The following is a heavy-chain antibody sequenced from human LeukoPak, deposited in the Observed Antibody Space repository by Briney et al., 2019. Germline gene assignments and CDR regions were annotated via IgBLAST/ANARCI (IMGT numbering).Heavy chain of an antibody. D-gene: IGHD6-19*01. J-gene: IGHJ4*02. CDR2: ISDSGDTT. V-gene: IGHV3-23*01. CDR3: TKDRLMHDY. CDR1: GFTFNNHA. Sequence: GGSLRLSCAASGFTFNNHAMSWVRQSPGKGLEWVSAISDSGDTTYYADSVKGRFTVSRDNSNNTLYLRMNSLRAEDTAIYYCTKDRLMHDYWGQGTLVTVSS.